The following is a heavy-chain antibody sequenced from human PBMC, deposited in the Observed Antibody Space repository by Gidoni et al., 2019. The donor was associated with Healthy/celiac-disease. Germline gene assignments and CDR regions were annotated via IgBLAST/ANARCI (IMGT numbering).Heavy chain of an antibody. J-gene: IGHJ4*02. Sequence: EVQLVESGGDLVQPGGSLRLSCTASGFSFTTSRMNWVRQAPGKGLEWISFIDRSGSAIYYADSVKGRFTISRDNAKDSLYLQMNSLRDDDTAVYYCATSLTFFDYWGQGTLVIVSS. CDR3: ATSLTFFDY. V-gene: IGHV3-48*02. D-gene: IGHD7-27*01. CDR2: IDRSGSAI. CDR1: GFSFTTSR.